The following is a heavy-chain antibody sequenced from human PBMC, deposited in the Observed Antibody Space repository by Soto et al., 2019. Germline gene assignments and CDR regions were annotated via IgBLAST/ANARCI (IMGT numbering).Heavy chain of an antibody. CDR3: ARVVPNSSGWTGDWFDP. V-gene: IGHV1-18*01. J-gene: IGHJ5*02. D-gene: IGHD6-25*01. CDR1: GYTFTSYG. Sequence: ASVKVSCKASGYTFTSYGISWVRQAPGQGLEWMGWISAYNGNTNYAQKLQGRVTMTTDTSTSTAYMELRSLRSDDTAVYYCARVVPNSSGWTGDWFDPWGQGTLVTVSS. CDR2: ISAYNGNT.